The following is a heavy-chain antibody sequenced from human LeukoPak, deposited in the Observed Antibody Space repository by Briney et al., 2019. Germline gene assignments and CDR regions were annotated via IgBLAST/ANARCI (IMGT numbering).Heavy chain of an antibody. V-gene: IGHV1-2*02. CDR1: GYTFTGYY. J-gene: IGHJ5*02. CDR3: ARGASGVYTVTTSWFDP. Sequence: ASVKVSCKASGYTFTGYYMHWVRQAPGQGLEWMGWINPNSGGTNYAQKFQGRVTMTRETSISTAYMELSRLRSDDTAVYYCARGASGVYTVTTSWFDPWGQGTLVTVSS. CDR2: INPNSGGT. D-gene: IGHD4-17*01.